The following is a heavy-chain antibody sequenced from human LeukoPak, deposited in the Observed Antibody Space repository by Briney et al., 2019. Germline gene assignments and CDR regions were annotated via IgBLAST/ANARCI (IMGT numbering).Heavy chain of an antibody. CDR1: GGSFSGYY. J-gene: IGHJ3*02. D-gene: IGHD3-3*01. CDR3: ARGGRWSAFDI. CDR2: INHSGST. V-gene: IGHV4-34*01. Sequence: PSETLSLTCAVYGGSFSGYYWSWIRQPPGKGLEWIGEINHSGSTNYNPSLKSRVTISVDTSKNQFSLKLSSVTAADTAVYYCARGGRWSAFDIWGQGTMVTVSS.